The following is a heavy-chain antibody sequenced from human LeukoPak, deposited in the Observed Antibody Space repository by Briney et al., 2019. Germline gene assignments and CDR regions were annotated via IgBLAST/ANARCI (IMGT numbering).Heavy chain of an antibody. CDR3: ARDSSTAMVNWFDP. D-gene: IGHD5-18*01. J-gene: IGHJ5*02. V-gene: IGHV1-18*01. Sequence: ASVKVSCKASGYTFTSYAMHWVRQAPGQGLEWMGWISAYNGNTNYAQKLQGRVTMTTDTSTSTAYMELRSLRSDDTAVYYCARDSSTAMVNWFDPWGQGTLVTVSS. CDR2: ISAYNGNT. CDR1: GYTFTSYA.